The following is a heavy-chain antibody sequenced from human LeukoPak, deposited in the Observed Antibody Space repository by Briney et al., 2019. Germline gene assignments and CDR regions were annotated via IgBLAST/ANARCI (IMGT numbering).Heavy chain of an antibody. V-gene: IGHV1-69*05. CDR1: GGTFSRRG. CDR3: AREVEGHFDY. Sequence: ASVKVSCKASGGTFSRRGVTWVRQAPGQGLEWMGGIILTFGTPNYAQQFQDRVTITTEESRTTVYMELRSLRSEDTAVYYCAREVEGHFDYWGQGTLVTVSS. CDR2: IILTFGTP. J-gene: IGHJ4*02.